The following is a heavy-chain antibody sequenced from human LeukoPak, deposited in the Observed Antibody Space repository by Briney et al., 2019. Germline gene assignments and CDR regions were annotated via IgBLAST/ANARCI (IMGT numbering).Heavy chain of an antibody. D-gene: IGHD2-2*01. Sequence: GGSLRLSCAASGFTFSSYEMNWVSQAPGKGLEWVSYISSSGSTIYYADSVKGRFIISRDNAKNSLYLQMNSLRAEDTAVYYCARVFRDIVVVPAAMTVPSVHIDYYYGVDVWGQATTVTVSS. V-gene: IGHV3-48*03. CDR1: GFTFSSYE. CDR3: ARVFRDIVVVPAAMTVPSVHIDYYYGVDV. J-gene: IGHJ6*02. CDR2: ISSSGSTI.